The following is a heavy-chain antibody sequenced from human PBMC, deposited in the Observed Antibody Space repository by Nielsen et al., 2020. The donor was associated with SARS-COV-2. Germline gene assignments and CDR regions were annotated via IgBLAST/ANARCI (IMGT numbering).Heavy chain of an antibody. J-gene: IGHJ4*02. D-gene: IGHD7-27*01. CDR1: SGSMKYYY. Sequence: SETLSLTCTVSSGSMKYYYWTWIRQSPGKGLEWIGEIYHRGSTNYSPSLKTRVTISVDKSKSQFSLELRSVTAADTAVYYCARDCSCGLGSSPSYYFDYWGQGTLVTVSS. CDR3: ARDCSCGLGSSPSYYFDY. CDR2: IYHRGST. V-gene: IGHV4-59*12.